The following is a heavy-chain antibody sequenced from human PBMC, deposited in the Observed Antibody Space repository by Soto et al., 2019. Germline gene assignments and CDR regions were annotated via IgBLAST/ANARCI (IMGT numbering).Heavy chain of an antibody. J-gene: IGHJ6*02. CDR2: IIPIFGTA. CDR3: ARDPGVVAATQHYYYGMDV. V-gene: IGHV1-69*13. D-gene: IGHD2-15*01. Sequence: SVKVSCKASGGTFSSYAISWVRQAPGQGLEWMGGIIPIFGTANYAQKFQGRVTITADESTSTAYMELSSLRSEDTAVYYCARDPGVVAATQHYYYGMDVWGQGTTVAVSS. CDR1: GGTFSSYA.